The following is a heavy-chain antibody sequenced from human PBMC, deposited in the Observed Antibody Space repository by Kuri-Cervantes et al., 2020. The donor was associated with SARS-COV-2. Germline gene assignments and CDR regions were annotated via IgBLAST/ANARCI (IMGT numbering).Heavy chain of an antibody. CDR3: ARGVSSSSPLTSYYMDV. V-gene: IGHV4-30-2*01. D-gene: IGHD6-6*01. CDR2: INHSGST. J-gene: IGHJ6*03. CDR1: GGSISSGGYS. Sequence: SETLSLTCAVSGGSISSGGYSWSWIRQPSGKGLEWIGYINHSGSTNYNPSLKSRVTISVDTSKNQFSLKLSSVTAADTAVYYCARGVSSSSPLTSYYMDVWGKGTTVTVSS.